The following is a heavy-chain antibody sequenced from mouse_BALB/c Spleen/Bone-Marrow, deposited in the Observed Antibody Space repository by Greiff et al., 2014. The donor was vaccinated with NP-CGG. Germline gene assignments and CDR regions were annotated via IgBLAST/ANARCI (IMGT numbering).Heavy chain of an antibody. D-gene: IGHD1-1*01. Sequence: VQLQQSGPELVRPGVSVKISCKGSGYTFTDYAMHWVKQSHAKSLEWIGVISTYSGNTNYNQKFKGKATMTVDKSSSTAYMELARLTSEDSAIYYCAGSYYGNYYAMDYWGQGTSVTVSS. CDR2: ISTYSGNT. CDR1: GYTFTDYA. CDR3: AGSYYGNYYAMDY. V-gene: IGHV1-67*01. J-gene: IGHJ4*01.